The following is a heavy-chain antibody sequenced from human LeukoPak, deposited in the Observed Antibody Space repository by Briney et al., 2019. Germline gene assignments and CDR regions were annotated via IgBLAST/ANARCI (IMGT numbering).Heavy chain of an antibody. CDR1: GYTFTSYY. J-gene: IGHJ4*02. CDR2: INPSGGST. V-gene: IGHV1-46*01. CDR3: ARGPGPADDGGGYCFDY. Sequence: ASVKVSCKASGYTFTSYYLYWVRQAPGQGLAWMGVINPSGGSTTSAQKFQGRVTMTRDTSTSTVYMELRSLRSEDTAVYYCARGPGPADDGGGYCFDYWGQGTLVTVSS. D-gene: IGHD3-22*01.